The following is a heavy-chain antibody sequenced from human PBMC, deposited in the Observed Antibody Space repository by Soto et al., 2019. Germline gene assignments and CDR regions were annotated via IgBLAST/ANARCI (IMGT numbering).Heavy chain of an antibody. Sequence: QVQLVQSGTEVKKPGASVKVSCKTSGYTFTTYGISWVRQAPGQGLEWMGWISSYNGNTNYAQKFQGRVSMTTDTSTSTAYMDLRSLRSDDTAVYYCARDSRGGHYYALDVWGQGTTVTVSS. CDR1: GYTFTTYG. J-gene: IGHJ6*02. V-gene: IGHV1-18*04. D-gene: IGHD3-10*01. CDR2: ISSYNGNT. CDR3: ARDSRGGHYYALDV.